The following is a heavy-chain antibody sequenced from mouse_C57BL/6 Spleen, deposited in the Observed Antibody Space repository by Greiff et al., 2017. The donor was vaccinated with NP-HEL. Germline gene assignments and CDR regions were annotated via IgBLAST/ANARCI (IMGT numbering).Heavy chain of an antibody. CDR2: ISSGSSTI. Sequence: EVKLMESGGGLVKPGGSLKLSCAASGFTFSDYGMHWVRQAPEKGLEWVAYISSGSSTIYYADTVKGRFTISRDNAKNTLFLQMTSLRSEDTAMYYGAVITTVVAHWYFDVWGTGTTVTVSS. D-gene: IGHD1-1*01. CDR3: AVITTVVAHWYFDV. V-gene: IGHV5-17*01. J-gene: IGHJ1*03. CDR1: GFTFSDYG.